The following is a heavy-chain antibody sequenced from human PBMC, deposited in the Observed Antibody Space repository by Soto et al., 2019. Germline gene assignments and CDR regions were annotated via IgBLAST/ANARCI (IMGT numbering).Heavy chain of an antibody. D-gene: IGHD3-10*01. V-gene: IGHV3-30-3*01. J-gene: IGHJ6*02. CDR2: ISYDESNK. CDR1: GFTFSSYA. CDR3: ARGPRAMVRTRGHYYYGMEV. Sequence: GGPLRLSCAASGFTFSSYAMHCVRQAPGKGLEWLAVISYDESNKYYADSVKGRFTISIGNSKSTLYLQMNSLRAEDTAVYHSARGPRAMVRTRGHYYYGMEVWAQGTTVTFSS.